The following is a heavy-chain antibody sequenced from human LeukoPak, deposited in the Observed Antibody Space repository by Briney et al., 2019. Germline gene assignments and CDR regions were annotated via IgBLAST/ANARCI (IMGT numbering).Heavy chain of an antibody. CDR3: ARDTAFDY. V-gene: IGHV3-23*01. D-gene: IGHD2-21*02. CDR1: GLTFYTYA. J-gene: IGHJ4*02. Sequence: HPGGSLRLSCAVSGLTFYTYAMSWVRQAPGKGLEWVSAISGRDGRTYYSDSVKGRFTISRDNSQNTLYLQMNSLRAEDTAVYYCARDTAFDYWGQGTLVTVSS. CDR2: ISGRDGRT.